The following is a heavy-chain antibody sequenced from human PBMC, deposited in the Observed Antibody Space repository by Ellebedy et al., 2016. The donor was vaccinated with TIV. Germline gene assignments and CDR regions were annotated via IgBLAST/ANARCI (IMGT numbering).Heavy chain of an antibody. J-gene: IGHJ5*02. D-gene: IGHD4-17*01. CDR1: GYTFSDYY. Sequence: AASVKVSCKASGYTFSDYYIHWVRQAPGQGLEWMGWINPNSGGTNYAQKFQGRVTMTRDTSISTAYMELSRLRSDDTAVYYCASLPHYGDSGPWGQGTLATVSS. V-gene: IGHV1-2*02. CDR3: ASLPHYGDSGP. CDR2: INPNSGGT.